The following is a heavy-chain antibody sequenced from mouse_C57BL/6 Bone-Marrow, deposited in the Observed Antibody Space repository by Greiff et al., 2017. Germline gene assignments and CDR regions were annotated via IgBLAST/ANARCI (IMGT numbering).Heavy chain of an antibody. V-gene: IGHV1-59*01. D-gene: IGHD1-1*01. CDR2: IDPSDSYT. CDR1: GYTFTSYW. CDR3: ARSVMDYVSSEWYFDV. Sequence: QVQLQQPGAELVRPGTSVKLSCKASGYTFTSYWMHWVKQRPGQGLEWIGVIDPSDSYTNYNQKFKGKATLTVDTSSSTAYMQLSSLTSEDSAVYYCARSVMDYVSSEWYFDVWGTGTTVTVSS. J-gene: IGHJ1*03.